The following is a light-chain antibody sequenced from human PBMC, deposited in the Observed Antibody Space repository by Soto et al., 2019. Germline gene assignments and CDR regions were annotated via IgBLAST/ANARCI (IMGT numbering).Light chain of an antibody. Sequence: QSALTQPASVSGSPGQSITISCTGTSSDVGGYNHVSWYQHHPGKAPKLMIYEVSNRPSGVSNRFSGSKSGHTASLTISGLQAEDEADYYCNSHTSSGFRVFGTGTKLTVL. CDR3: NSHTSSGFRV. J-gene: IGLJ1*01. V-gene: IGLV2-14*01. CDR2: EVS. CDR1: SSDVGGYNH.